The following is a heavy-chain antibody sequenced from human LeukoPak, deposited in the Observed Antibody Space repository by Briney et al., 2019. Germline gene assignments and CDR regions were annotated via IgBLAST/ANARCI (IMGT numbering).Heavy chain of an antibody. D-gene: IGHD6-13*01. CDR2: IKQDGSEK. J-gene: IGHJ4*02. V-gene: IGHV3-7*03. CDR1: GFTFSSYW. Sequence: GGSLRLSCAASGFTFSSYWMSWVRQAPGKGLEWVANIKQDGSEKYYVDSVKGRFTISRDNAKNSLYLQMNSLRAEDTAVYYCAKDVSVGTAAAGYYFDYWGQGTLVTVSS. CDR3: AKDVSVGTAAAGYYFDY.